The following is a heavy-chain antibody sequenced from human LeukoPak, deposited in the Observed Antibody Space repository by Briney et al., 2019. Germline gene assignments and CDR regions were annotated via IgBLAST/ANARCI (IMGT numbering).Heavy chain of an antibody. J-gene: IGHJ5*02. CDR3: AREYSRPLETMVRGKQSRRGWFDP. CDR1: GYTFTGYY. V-gene: IGHV1-2*02. CDR2: INPNSGGT. Sequence: ASVKVSCKASGYTFTGYYMHWVRQAPGQGLEWMGWINPNSGGTNFAQKFQGRVTMTRDTSISTVYMDLSRLTSDDTAVYYCAREYSRPLETMVRGKQSRRGWFDPWGQGTLVTVSS. D-gene: IGHD3-10*01.